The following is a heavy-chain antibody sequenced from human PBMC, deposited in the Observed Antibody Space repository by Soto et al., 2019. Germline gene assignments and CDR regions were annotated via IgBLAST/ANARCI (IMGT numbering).Heavy chain of an antibody. D-gene: IGHD3-10*01. CDR1: GSSLSTSGVG. J-gene: IGHJ5*02. V-gene: IGHV2-5*02. Sequence: QITLRESGPTLVKPTQTLTLTCAVSGSSLSTSGVGVVWIRQPPGKALEWLALIYWDDDKRYSPSLTNRLTINKDTSKNQVVLTMTNMDPVDTATYYCAHIRVVTYYGSGWFDPWGQGTLVTVSS. CDR3: AHIRVVTYYGSGWFDP. CDR2: IYWDDDK.